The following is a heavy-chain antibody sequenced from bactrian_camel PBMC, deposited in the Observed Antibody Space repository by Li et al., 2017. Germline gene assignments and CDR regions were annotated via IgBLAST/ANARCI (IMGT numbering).Heavy chain of an antibody. V-gene: IGHV3S31*01. D-gene: IGHD5*01. CDR1: GYISSRHC. CDR2: IRRDGDE. J-gene: IGHJ4*01. Sequence: DVQLVESGGGSVQAGGSLRLSCTHSGYISSRHCMGWFRQAPGKAREGTAGIRRDGDEYYAGSVKGRFTISRGNADNTLYLQMNSLKTEDTAVYYCATDSGGWLGSNQGTQVTVS.